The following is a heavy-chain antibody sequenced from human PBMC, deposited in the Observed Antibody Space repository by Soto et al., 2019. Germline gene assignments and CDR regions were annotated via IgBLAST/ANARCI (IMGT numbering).Heavy chain of an antibody. Sequence: PGGSLRLSCAASGFTFSSYAMSWVRQAPGKGLEWVSGISSSGGSTYYADSVKGRFTISRDNSKNTLYLQMSSLRAEDTAVYYCAKDTRYYDILTGYVDYLGQGTLVTGSS. CDR2: ISSSGGST. J-gene: IGHJ4*02. CDR3: AKDTRYYDILTGYVDY. V-gene: IGHV3-23*01. D-gene: IGHD3-9*01. CDR1: GFTFSSYA.